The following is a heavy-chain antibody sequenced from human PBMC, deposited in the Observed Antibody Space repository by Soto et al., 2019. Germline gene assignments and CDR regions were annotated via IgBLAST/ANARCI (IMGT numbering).Heavy chain of an antibody. CDR3: AREAQKVADAFDI. Sequence: ASVKVSCKASGYTFTSYDINWVRQATGQGLEWMGWMNPNSGNTGYAQKFQGRVTMTRNTSISTAYMELSSLGSEDTAVYYCAREAQKVADAFDIWGQGTMVTVSS. CDR1: GYTFTSYD. D-gene: IGHD2-15*01. CDR2: MNPNSGNT. V-gene: IGHV1-8*01. J-gene: IGHJ3*02.